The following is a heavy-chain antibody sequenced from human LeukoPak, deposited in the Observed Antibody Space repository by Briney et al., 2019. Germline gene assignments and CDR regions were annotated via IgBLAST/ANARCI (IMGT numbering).Heavy chain of an antibody. Sequence: GGSLRLSCAVSGFTFSSYAMSWVRQAPGKGLEWVSGISGSGDNTYYADSVKGRFTISSDNSKNTLYLQMNSLRAEDTAVYYCAKDLGEGDSSGYYYYGMDVWGQGTTVIVS. CDR2: ISGSGDNT. CDR3: AKDLGEGDSSGYYYYGMDV. J-gene: IGHJ6*02. CDR1: GFTFSSYA. D-gene: IGHD3-22*01. V-gene: IGHV3-23*01.